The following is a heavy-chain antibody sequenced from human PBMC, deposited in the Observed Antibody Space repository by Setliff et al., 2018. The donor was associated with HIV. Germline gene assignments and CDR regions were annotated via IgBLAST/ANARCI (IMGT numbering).Heavy chain of an antibody. CDR1: GGSLSGHY. CDR3: ARDQSDWFY. V-gene: IGHV4-34*01. Sequence: SETLSLTCAVYGGSLSGHYWTWIRQPPGEGLEWIGEINHSGKTNYNPSLKSRVTISVDTSKNQFSLKVTSVTAADTAVYYCARDQSDWFYWGQGTLVTVSS. D-gene: IGHD3-3*01. CDR2: INHSGKT. J-gene: IGHJ4*02.